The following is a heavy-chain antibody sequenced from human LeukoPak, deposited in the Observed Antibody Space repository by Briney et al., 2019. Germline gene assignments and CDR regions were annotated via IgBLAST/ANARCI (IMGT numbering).Heavy chain of an antibody. D-gene: IGHD6-13*01. CDR1: GGSISSSNW. CDR2: IYHSGST. CDR3: ARVEAAAGDAFDI. V-gene: IGHV4-4*02. J-gene: IGHJ3*02. Sequence: SETLSLTCAVSGGSISSSNWWSWVRQPPGKGLEWIGEIYHSGSTNYNPSLKSRVTISVDKSKNQFSLKLSSVTAADTAVYYCARVEAAAGDAFDIWGQGTMVTVSS.